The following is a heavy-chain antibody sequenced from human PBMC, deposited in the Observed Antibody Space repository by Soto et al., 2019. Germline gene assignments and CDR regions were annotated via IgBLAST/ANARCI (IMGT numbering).Heavy chain of an antibody. CDR3: ASGVGATIDY. J-gene: IGHJ4*02. CDR2: ISSSSSTI. Sequence: EVQLVESGGGLVQPGGSLRLSCAASGFTFSSYSMNWVRQAPGKGLEWVSYISSSSSTIYYADSVKGRFTISRDNAKNSLYLQMNSLRAEDTAVNYCASGVGATIDYWGQGTLVTVSS. CDR1: GFTFSSYS. V-gene: IGHV3-48*01. D-gene: IGHD1-26*01.